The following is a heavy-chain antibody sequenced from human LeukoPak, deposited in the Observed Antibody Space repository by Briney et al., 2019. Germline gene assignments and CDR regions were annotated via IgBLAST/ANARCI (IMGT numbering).Heavy chain of an antibody. J-gene: IGHJ4*02. D-gene: IGHD5-18*01. V-gene: IGHV4-34*01. CDR2: INHSGST. CDR1: GGSFSGYY. CDR3: ARGTRGYSYGYNY. Sequence: SETLSLTCAVYGGSFSGYYWSWIRQPPGKGLEWIGEINHSGSTSYNPSLKSRVTISVDTSKNQFSLKLSSVTAADTAVYYCARGTRGYSYGYNYWGQGTLVTVSS.